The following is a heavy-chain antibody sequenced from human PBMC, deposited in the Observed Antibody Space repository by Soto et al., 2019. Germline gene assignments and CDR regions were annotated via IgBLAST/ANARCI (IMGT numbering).Heavy chain of an antibody. CDR2: ITNRGTHT. D-gene: IGHD2-15*01. CDR1: GFSFSSYT. V-gene: IGHV3-21*06. Sequence: PGGSLRLSCTASGFSFSSYTMNWVHQAPGKGLQWVASITNRGTHTYSADSVKGRFTISRDNDKNSLYLQMNNLRAEDTATYYCTRAHEVAWFDSWGLGTLVTVSS. CDR3: TRAHEVAWFDS. J-gene: IGHJ5*01.